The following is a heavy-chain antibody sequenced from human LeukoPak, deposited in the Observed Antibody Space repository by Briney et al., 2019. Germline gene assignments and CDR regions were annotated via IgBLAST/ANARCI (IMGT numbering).Heavy chain of an antibody. CDR3: AKSIGEPGWYFDL. D-gene: IGHD3-10*01. J-gene: IGHJ2*01. Sequence: GGPLRLFRAPPGFTFTNYSMSWVRQAPGKGPEWDSATSGSGVHTYHADSVKGRFTISRDNSTNTLYLQMNSLRADDTAVYYCAKSIGEPGWYFDLWGRGTLVIVSS. V-gene: IGHV3-23*01. CDR1: GFTFTNYS. CDR2: TSGSGVHT.